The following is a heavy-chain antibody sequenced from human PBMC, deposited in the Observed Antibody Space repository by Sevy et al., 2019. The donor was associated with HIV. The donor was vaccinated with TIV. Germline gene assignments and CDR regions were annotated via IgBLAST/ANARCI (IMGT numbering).Heavy chain of an antibody. CDR2: IYNSGST. Sequence: SETLSLTCTVSGGSISSYYWSWIRQPPGKGLEWIGYIYNSGSTNYNPSLKSRVPISVDTSKNQLSLKLSSVTAADTAVYYWARDSSGYYQFDYWGQGTLVTVSS. CDR1: GGSISSYY. J-gene: IGHJ4*02. D-gene: IGHD3-22*01. CDR3: ARDSSGYYQFDY. V-gene: IGHV4-59*01.